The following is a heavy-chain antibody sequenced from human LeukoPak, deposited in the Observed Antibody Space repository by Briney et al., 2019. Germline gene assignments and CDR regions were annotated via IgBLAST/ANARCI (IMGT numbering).Heavy chain of an antibody. CDR2: ISYDESEK. CDR3: ARDVTATASFDY. V-gene: IGHV3-30-3*01. J-gene: IGHJ4*02. CDR1: GFTFRTYA. D-gene: IGHD2-21*02. Sequence: GGSLRLPCATSGFTFRTYAMHWVRQAPGRGLEWLALISYDESEKYYADSVRGRFTISRDNAKNSLYLQMNSLRAEDTAVYYCARDVTATASFDYWGQGTLVTVSS.